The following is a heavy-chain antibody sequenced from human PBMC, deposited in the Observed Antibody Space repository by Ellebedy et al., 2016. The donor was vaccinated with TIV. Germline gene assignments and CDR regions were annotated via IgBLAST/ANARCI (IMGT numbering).Heavy chain of an antibody. CDR3: ARASRQYSSGWCYDS. J-gene: IGHJ4*02. V-gene: IGHV3-74*01. CDR2: LSSDGSST. D-gene: IGHD6-19*01. CDR1: GFTFSQYW. Sequence: GESLKISCAASGFTFSQYWMHWVRQGPGKGLVWVSRLSSDGSSTWYADSVKGRFTFSRDNGQNTLYLQMNSLRAEDTAVYYCARASRQYSSGWCYDSWGQGTLVTVSS.